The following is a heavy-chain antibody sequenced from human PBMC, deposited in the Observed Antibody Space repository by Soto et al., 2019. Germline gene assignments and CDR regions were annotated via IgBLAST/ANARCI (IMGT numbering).Heavy chain of an antibody. CDR3: AKATGILTGYYDY. V-gene: IGHV3-9*01. CDR2: ISWNSGSI. J-gene: IGHJ4*02. CDR1: GFTFDDYA. Sequence: LRLSCXASGFTFDDYAMHWVRQAPGKGLEWVSGISWNSGSIGYADSVKGRFTISRDNAKNSLYLQMNSLRAEDTALYYCAKATGILTGYYDYWGQGTLVTVSS. D-gene: IGHD3-9*01.